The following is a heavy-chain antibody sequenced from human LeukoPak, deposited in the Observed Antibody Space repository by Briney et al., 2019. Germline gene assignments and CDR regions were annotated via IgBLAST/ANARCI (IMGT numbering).Heavy chain of an antibody. CDR2: IIPIFGTA. CDR3: AGGSRCSSTSCYAGDDY. CDR1: GGTFSSYA. V-gene: IGHV1-69*13. Sequence: SVEVSCKASGGTFSSYAISWVRQAPGQGLEWMGGIIPIFGTANYAQKFQGRVTITADESTSTAYMELSSLRSEDTAVYYCAGGSRCSSTSCYAGDDYWGQGTLVTVSS. J-gene: IGHJ4*02. D-gene: IGHD2-2*01.